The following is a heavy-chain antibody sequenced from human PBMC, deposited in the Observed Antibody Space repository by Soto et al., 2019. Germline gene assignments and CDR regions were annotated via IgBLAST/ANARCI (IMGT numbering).Heavy chain of an antibody. CDR1: GYSFTDYH. CDR2: INPKSGGT. CDR3: ARGDSTDCSNGVCYFFYNHDMDV. V-gene: IGHV1-2*04. J-gene: IGHJ6*02. D-gene: IGHD2-8*01. Sequence: GASVKVSCKASGYSFTDYHIHWVRQAPGQGLEWLGRINPKSGGTSTAQKFQGWVTMTTDTSISTASMELIRLTSDDTAIYYCARGDSTDCSNGVCYFFYNHDMDVWGQGTTVTVSS.